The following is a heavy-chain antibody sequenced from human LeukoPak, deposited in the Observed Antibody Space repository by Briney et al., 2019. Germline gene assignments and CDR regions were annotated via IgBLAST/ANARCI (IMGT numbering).Heavy chain of an antibody. D-gene: IGHD3-22*01. CDR3: ARTPLTPNYYDSSGPTETPYFQH. Sequence: SETLSLTCTVSGGAISSYYWSWIRQPPAKGLEWIGYIYYSGSTNYNPSLKSRVTISVDTSKNQFSLKLSSVTAADTAVYYCARTPLTPNYYDSSGPTETPYFQHWGQGTLVTVSS. V-gene: IGHV4-59*01. J-gene: IGHJ1*01. CDR2: IYYSGST. CDR1: GGAISSYY.